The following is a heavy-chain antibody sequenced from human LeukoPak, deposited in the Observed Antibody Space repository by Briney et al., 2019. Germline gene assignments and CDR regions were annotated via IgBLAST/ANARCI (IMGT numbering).Heavy chain of an antibody. J-gene: IGHJ5*02. CDR1: GGSISSYS. CDR3: ARSYDTDAYHNNWFDP. D-gene: IGHD3-10*01. V-gene: IGHV4-59*08. CDR2: IYYSGTT. Sequence: PEILSLTCSVSGGSISSYSWSWIRQSPGKGLEWIGYIYYSGTTNYNPSLKSRVTISVDTSRQQFSLKLSSVTAADTAVYYCARSYDTDAYHNNWFDPWGQRTLVSVSS.